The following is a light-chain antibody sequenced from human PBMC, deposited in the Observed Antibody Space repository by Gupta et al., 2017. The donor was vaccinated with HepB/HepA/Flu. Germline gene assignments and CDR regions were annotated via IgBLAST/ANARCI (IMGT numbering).Light chain of an antibody. CDR2: DVS. Sequence: HSALPQPRSVSGSPGQSVTISCTGTSSDVGCYNYVSWYQQHPGTAPTLMIYDVSKRPSGVPDRFSGSKSGNAASLTISGLQAEDEADYYCCSYAGSYTYVFGTGTKVTVL. V-gene: IGLV2-11*01. J-gene: IGLJ1*01. CDR3: CSYAGSYTYV. CDR1: SSDVGCYNY.